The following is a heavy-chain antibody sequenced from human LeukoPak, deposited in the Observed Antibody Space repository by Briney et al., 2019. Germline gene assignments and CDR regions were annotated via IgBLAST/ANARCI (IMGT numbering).Heavy chain of an antibody. V-gene: IGHV1-69*06. CDR2: IIPIFGTS. D-gene: IGHD4-23*01. Sequence: SEKASCKASGGAFSSYAINWVRQAPGQGLEWMGGIIPIFGTSNYAHHFQRRVTITADKSTRTAYMELSSLRSEHTAVYYCAREKDYGTNSGPTLGFDIWGQGTMVTVSS. CDR3: AREKDYGTNSGPTLGFDI. CDR1: GGAFSSYA. J-gene: IGHJ3*02.